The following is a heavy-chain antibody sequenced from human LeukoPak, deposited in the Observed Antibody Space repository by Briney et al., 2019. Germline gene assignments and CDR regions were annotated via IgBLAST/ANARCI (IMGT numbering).Heavy chain of an antibody. V-gene: IGHV4-59*08. CDR2: IYYSGST. CDR1: GGSISSYY. J-gene: IGHJ4*02. Sequence: SETLSLTCTVSGGSISSYYWSWIRQPPGKGLEWIGYIYYSGSTNYNPSLRSRVTMSVDTSKNQFSLKLSSVSAADTAVYYCARQGGEYYFDSSDYYYFFDYWGQGTLVTVSS. CDR3: ARQGGEYYFDSSDYYYFFDY. D-gene: IGHD3-22*01.